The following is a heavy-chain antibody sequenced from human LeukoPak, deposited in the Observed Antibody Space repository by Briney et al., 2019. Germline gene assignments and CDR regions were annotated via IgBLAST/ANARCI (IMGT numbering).Heavy chain of an antibody. CDR2: ISEDGSNK. CDR1: GFTFSSYG. V-gene: IGHV3-30*18. J-gene: IGHJ4*02. Sequence: GGSLRLPCAASGFTFSSYGMHCVRQAPGRGLGWVAAISEDGSNKNYADSVKGRFTISRDNSNNMLYLQMNSLRAEDTAVYYCAKDRETIASGTFHYWGQGTLVTVSS. D-gene: IGHD6-13*01. CDR3: AKDRETIASGTFHY.